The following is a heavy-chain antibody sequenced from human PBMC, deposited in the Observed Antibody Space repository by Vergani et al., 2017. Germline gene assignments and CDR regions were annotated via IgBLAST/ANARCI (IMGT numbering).Heavy chain of an antibody. J-gene: IGHJ5*02. V-gene: IGHV1-46*01. CDR1: GGTFSSYA. D-gene: IGHD3-10*01. CDR2: INPSGGST. CDR3: ATRPSLYGSGA. Sequence: QVQLVQSGAEVKKPGSSVKVSCKASGGTFSSYAISWVRQAPGQGLEWMGIINPSGGSTSYAQKCQGRVTMTRDTYTSTVYMELSSLRSEDTAVYYCATRPSLYGSGAWGQGTLVTVSS.